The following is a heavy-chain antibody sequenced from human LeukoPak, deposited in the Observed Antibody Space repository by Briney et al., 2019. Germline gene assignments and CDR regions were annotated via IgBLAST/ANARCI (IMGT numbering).Heavy chain of an antibody. Sequence: SETLSLTCTVSGGSISSYYWSWIRQSPGKGLEWIGYISYSGSTNYNPSLKSRVTISVDTSKNQFSLKLSSVTAADTAVYYCARGLDSGYDPFFDHWGQGTLVTVSS. CDR2: ISYSGST. V-gene: IGHV4-59*01. CDR1: GGSISSYY. D-gene: IGHD5-12*01. J-gene: IGHJ4*02. CDR3: ARGLDSGYDPFFDH.